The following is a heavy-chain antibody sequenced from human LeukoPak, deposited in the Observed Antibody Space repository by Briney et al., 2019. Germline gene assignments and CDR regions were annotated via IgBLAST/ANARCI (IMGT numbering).Heavy chain of an antibody. CDR2: INPNGGGT. CDR1: GYTFTGYY. D-gene: IGHD1-14*01. Sequence: ASVKVSCKASGYTFTGYYMHWVRQAPGQGLEWMGWINPNGGGTDYSQRFQGRVTMTRDTSINTAYMELSRLRSDDTAVYYCARDRNRSPGWFDPWGQGTLVTVSS. V-gene: IGHV1-2*02. J-gene: IGHJ5*02. CDR3: ARDRNRSPGWFDP.